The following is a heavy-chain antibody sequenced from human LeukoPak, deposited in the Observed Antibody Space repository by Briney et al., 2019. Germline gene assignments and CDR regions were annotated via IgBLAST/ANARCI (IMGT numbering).Heavy chain of an antibody. D-gene: IGHD3-22*01. V-gene: IGHV1-69*05. J-gene: IGHJ3*02. Sequence: AASAKVSCKASGGTFSSYAISWVRQAPGQGLEWMGGIIPIFGTANYAQKFQGRVTITTDESTSTAYMELSSLRSEDTAVYYCARRLYYYDSSGHDAFDIWGQGTMVTVSS. CDR2: IIPIFGTA. CDR1: GGTFSSYA. CDR3: ARRLYYYDSSGHDAFDI.